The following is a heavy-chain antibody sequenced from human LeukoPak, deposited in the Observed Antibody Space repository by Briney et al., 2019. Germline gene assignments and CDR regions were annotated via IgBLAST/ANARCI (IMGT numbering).Heavy chain of an antibody. Sequence: TGGSLRLSCAASGFTFSSYSMTWVRQAPGKGLEWVSSISSSSSYIYYADSVKGRFTISRDNAKTSLYLQMNSLRAEDTAVYYCARGAGFLEWLVDQNYFDYWGQGTLVTVSS. V-gene: IGHV3-21*01. J-gene: IGHJ4*02. CDR1: GFTFSSYS. D-gene: IGHD3-3*01. CDR2: ISSSSSYI. CDR3: ARGAGFLEWLVDQNYFDY.